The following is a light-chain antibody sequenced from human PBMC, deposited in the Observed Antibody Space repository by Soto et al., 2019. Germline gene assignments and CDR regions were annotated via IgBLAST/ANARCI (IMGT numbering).Light chain of an antibody. CDR3: CSYAGSNNLGV. J-gene: IGLJ1*01. CDR2: EVS. V-gene: IGLV2-8*01. Sequence: QSVLTQPPSASGSPGQSVTISCTGTSSDVGGYNYVSWYQQHPGKAPKLMIYEVSKRPSGVPDRFPGSKSGNTASLTVSGLQAEDEADYYCCSYAGSNNLGVFGTGTKATVL. CDR1: SSDVGGYNY.